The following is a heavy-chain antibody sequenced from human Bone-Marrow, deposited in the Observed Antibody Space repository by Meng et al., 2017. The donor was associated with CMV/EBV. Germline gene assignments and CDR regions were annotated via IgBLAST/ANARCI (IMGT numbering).Heavy chain of an antibody. Sequence: GGSLRLSCAVSGFTFSDHFMDWVRQAPGKGLEWVGRSRNKASSYTTEYAAPVKGRFTISRDDSKNSLFLQMNSLVTEDTAVYYCTRSGMGHHMDVWGQGTTVTVSS. CDR2: SRNKASSYTT. V-gene: IGHV3-72*01. J-gene: IGHJ6*02. CDR1: GFTFSDHF. CDR3: TRSGMGHHMDV. D-gene: IGHD2-15*01.